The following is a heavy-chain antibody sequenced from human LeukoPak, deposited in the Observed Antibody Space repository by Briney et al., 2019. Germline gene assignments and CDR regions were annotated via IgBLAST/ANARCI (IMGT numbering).Heavy chain of an antibody. Sequence: GESLRLSCAASGFSFSSSHMHWVRQAPGKRLEWLAVLSSDGSGIRHADSVKGRFTISRDNSKNTLYLQMDSLRTEDTAVYYCARESGSSGYAGYFDYWGQGTLVTVSS. V-gene: IGHV3-30*03. CDR1: GFSFSSSH. J-gene: IGHJ4*02. CDR2: LSSDGSGI. CDR3: ARESGSSGYAGYFDY. D-gene: IGHD3-22*01.